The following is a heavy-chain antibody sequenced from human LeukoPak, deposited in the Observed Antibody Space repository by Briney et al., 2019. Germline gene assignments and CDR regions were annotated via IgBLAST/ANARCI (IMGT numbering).Heavy chain of an antibody. Sequence: ASVTVSFKASGYTFTSYDINWVRQATGQGLEWMGWMNPNSGNTGYAQKFQGRVTMTRNTSISTAYMELSSLRSEDTAVYYCAMGKSRSGPLPFPPYNWFDPWGQGTLVTVSS. D-gene: IGHD3-3*01. J-gene: IGHJ5*02. CDR3: AMGKSRSGPLPFPPYNWFDP. CDR2: MNPNSGNT. V-gene: IGHV1-8*01. CDR1: GYTFTSYD.